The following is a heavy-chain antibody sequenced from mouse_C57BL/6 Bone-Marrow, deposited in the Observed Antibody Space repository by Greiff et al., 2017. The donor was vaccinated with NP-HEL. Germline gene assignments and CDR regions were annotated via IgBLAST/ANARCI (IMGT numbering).Heavy chain of an antibody. CDR1: GYTFTDYY. D-gene: IGHD1-1*01. V-gene: IGHV1-19*01. CDR2: INPYNGGT. Sequence: VQLQQSGPVLVKPGASVKMSCKASGYTFTDYYMNWVKQSHGKSLEWIGVINPYNGGTSYNQKFKGKATLTVDKSSSTAYMELNSLTSEDSAVYYCARGSLITTVVAYDFDYWGQGTTLTVSS. J-gene: IGHJ2*01. CDR3: ARGSLITTVVAYDFDY.